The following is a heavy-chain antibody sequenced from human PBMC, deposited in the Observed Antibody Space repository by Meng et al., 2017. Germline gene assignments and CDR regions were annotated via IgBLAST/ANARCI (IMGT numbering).Heavy chain of an antibody. CDR2: VGGDGSDP. Sequence: GESLKISCTASGFTFGYYWMTWVRQAPGKGLEWVDNVGGDGSDPYYVDFVKGRFTISRDNARNSPYHQMDSLRADDTAVYYCSRDTTWHNFDSWGQGTLVTVSS. V-gene: IGHV3-7*01. CDR1: GFTFGYYW. CDR3: SRDTTWHNFDS. D-gene: IGHD1-1*01. J-gene: IGHJ4*02.